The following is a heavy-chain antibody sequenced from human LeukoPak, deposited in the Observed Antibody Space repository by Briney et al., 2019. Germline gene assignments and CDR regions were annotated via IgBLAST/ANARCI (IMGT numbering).Heavy chain of an antibody. CDR2: IYYSGST. V-gene: IGHV4-39*01. CDR1: GGSISSSSYY. D-gene: IGHD4-23*01. Sequence: SETLSLTCIVSGGSISSSSYYWGWIRQPPGKGLEWSGSIYYSGSTYYSPSLKSRVTISVDTSKNQFSLKLSSVTAADTAVYYCARQPYYGGNSWYFDYWGQGTLVTVSS. CDR3: ARQPYYGGNSWYFDY. J-gene: IGHJ4*02.